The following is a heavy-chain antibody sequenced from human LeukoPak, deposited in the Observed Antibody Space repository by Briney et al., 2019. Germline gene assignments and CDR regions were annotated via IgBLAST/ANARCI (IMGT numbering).Heavy chain of an antibody. CDR2: ISSSSSYI. CDR1: GFTFSSYS. J-gene: IGHJ4*02. D-gene: IGHD3-22*01. Sequence: NPGGSLRLSCAASGFTFSSYSMNWVRQAPGKGLEWVSSISSSSSYIYYADSVKGRFTISRDNAKNSLYLQMNSLRAEDTAVYYCARDAPRGPYYYDSSGYYSGSWGQGTLVTVSS. V-gene: IGHV3-21*01. CDR3: ARDAPRGPYYYDSSGYYSGS.